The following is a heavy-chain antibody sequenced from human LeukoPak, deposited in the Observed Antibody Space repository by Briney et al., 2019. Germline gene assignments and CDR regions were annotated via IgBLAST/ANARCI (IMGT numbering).Heavy chain of an antibody. CDR1: GFTFDDYA. V-gene: IGHV3-43*02. D-gene: IGHD5-18*01. Sequence: GGSLRLSCAASGFTFDDYAMHWVRQAPGKGLEWVSLISGDGGSISYAESVKGRFTISRDNSKNSLYLQMNSLRTEDTALYYCAKDRGYSYGYDAYYYYYYGMDVWGQGTTVTVSS. CDR2: ISGDGGSI. CDR3: AKDRGYSYGYDAYYYYYYGMDV. J-gene: IGHJ6*02.